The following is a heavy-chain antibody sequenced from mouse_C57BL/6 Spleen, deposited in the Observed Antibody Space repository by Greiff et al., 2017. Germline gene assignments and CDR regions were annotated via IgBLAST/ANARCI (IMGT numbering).Heavy chain of an antibody. D-gene: IGHD2-2*01. J-gene: IGHJ3*01. V-gene: IGHV1-69*01. CDR3: ARSRGYDGWFAY. Sequence: VQLQQPGAELVMPGASVKLSCKASGYTFTSYWMHWVKQRPGQGLEWIGEIDPSDSYTNYNQKFKGKSTLTVDKSSSTAYMQLSSLTSEDSAVYDCARSRGYDGWFAYWGQGTPVTVAA. CDR1: GYTFTSYW. CDR2: IDPSDSYT.